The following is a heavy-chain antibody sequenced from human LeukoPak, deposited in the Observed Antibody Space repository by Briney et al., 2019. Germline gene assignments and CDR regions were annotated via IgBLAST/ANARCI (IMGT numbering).Heavy chain of an antibody. J-gene: IGHJ3*02. CDR2: ISYSGNT. Sequence: SETLSLTCTVSGRSISSSRSSWGWFRQPPGKGLEWIGTISYSGNTYYNPSLKSRVTISIDTSKNQFSLRLSSVTAADTAVHYCARHCGGDCVHAFDIWGQGTMVTVSS. CDR1: GRSISSSRSS. D-gene: IGHD2-21*02. CDR3: ARHCGGDCVHAFDI. V-gene: IGHV4-39*01.